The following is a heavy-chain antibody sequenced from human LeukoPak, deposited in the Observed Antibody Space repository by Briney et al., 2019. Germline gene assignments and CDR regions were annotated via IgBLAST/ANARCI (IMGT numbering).Heavy chain of an antibody. CDR3: VYNFDY. J-gene: IGHJ4*02. CDR2: INSDGSST. V-gene: IGHV3-74*01. D-gene: IGHD1-14*01. Sequence: PGGSLRLSCAASGFTFSSCWMHWVRQAPGKGLVWVSRINSDGSSTSYADSVKGRFTISRDNSKYTLYLQMNSLRAEDTAVYYCVYNFDYWGQGPLVTVSS. CDR1: GFTFSSCW.